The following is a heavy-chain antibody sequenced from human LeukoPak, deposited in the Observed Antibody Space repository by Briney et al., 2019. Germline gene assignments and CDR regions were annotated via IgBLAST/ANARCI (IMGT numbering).Heavy chain of an antibody. D-gene: IGHD3-9*01. CDR3: ARDRDYDILTGYSPFDY. CDR2: LSSTSSYI. Sequence: GGSLRLSCAASGFTFSRYSMNWVRQAPGKGLEWVASLSSTSSYIYHADSVQGRFTISRDNAKNSLFLQMNSLRAEDTAVYYCARDRDYDILTGYSPFDYWGQGTLVTVSS. J-gene: IGHJ4*02. CDR1: GFTFSRYS. V-gene: IGHV3-21*06.